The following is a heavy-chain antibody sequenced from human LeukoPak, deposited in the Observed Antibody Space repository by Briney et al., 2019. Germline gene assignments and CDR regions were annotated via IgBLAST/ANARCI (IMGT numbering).Heavy chain of an antibody. Sequence: PGGSLRLSCAASGFTFSSYSMNWVRQAPGKGLEWVSSISSSSGYIYYADSVKGRFTISRDNAKNSLYLQMNSLRAEDTAVYYCARVLASSRYYDFWSGPVSYGMDVWGQGTMVTVSS. CDR2: ISSSSGYI. CDR1: GFTFSSYS. CDR3: ARVLASSRYYDFWSGPVSYGMDV. V-gene: IGHV3-21*01. J-gene: IGHJ6*02. D-gene: IGHD3-3*01.